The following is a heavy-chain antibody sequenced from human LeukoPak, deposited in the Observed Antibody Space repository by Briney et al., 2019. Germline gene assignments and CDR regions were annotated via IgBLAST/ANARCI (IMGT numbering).Heavy chain of an antibody. J-gene: IGHJ6*02. V-gene: IGHV4-31*03. D-gene: IGHD6-13*01. CDR3: ARGGRAAAGSLYYYGMDV. CDR2: IYNSGST. CDR1: GGSISSGGYY. Sequence: SETLSLTCTVSGGSISSGGYYWSWIRQHPGKGLEWIGYIYNSGSTYYNPSLKSRVTISVDTSKNQFSLKLSSVTAADTAVYYCARGGRAAAGSLYYYGMDVWGQGTTVTVSS.